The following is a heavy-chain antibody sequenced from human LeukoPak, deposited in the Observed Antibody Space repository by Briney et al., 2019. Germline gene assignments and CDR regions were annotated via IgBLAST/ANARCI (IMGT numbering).Heavy chain of an antibody. D-gene: IGHD1-1*01. CDR3: ATGSYSSNWNDPSDGLDY. CDR2: INHNGST. V-gene: IGHV4-34*01. Sequence: KTSETLSLTCAVYGGSFCGYSWTWIRQPPGKGLEWIGDINHNGSTTYNPSLKRRVTVSVGTSKNPFSLKLSSVTAADTAVYYCATGSYSSNWNDPSDGLDYWGQGTLVTVSS. CDR1: GGSFCGYS. J-gene: IGHJ4*02.